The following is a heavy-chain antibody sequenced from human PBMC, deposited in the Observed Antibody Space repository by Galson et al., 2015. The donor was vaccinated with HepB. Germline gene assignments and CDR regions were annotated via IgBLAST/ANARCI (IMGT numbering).Heavy chain of an antibody. D-gene: IGHD3-3*01. V-gene: IGHV1-69*13. Sequence: SVKVSCKASGGTFSSYAISWVRQAPGQGLEWMGGIIPIFGTANYAQKFQGRVTITADESTSTAYMELSSLRSEDTAVYYCAEAGGSYSSGYYYMDVWGKGTTVTVSS. J-gene: IGHJ6*03. CDR1: GGTFSSYA. CDR2: IIPIFGTA. CDR3: AEAGGSYSSGYYYMDV.